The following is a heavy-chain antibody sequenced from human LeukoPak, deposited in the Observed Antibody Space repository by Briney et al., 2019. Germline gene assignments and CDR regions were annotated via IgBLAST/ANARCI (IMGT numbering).Heavy chain of an antibody. CDR1: GFTFSNYW. J-gene: IGHJ3*02. CDR2: INSDGSST. V-gene: IGHV3-74*01. CDR3: ARGGRYSSGAFDI. Sequence: GGSLRLSCAVSGFTFSNYWMHWVRQAPGKGLVWVSRINSDGSSTSYADSVKGRFTISRDNAKNTVYLQMNSLRAEDTAVFYCARGGRYSSGAFDIWGQGTMVTVSS. D-gene: IGHD6-19*01.